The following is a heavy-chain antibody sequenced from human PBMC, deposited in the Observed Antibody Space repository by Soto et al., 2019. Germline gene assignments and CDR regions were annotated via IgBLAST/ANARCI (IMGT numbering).Heavy chain of an antibody. CDR1: GFSLTTSGVS. D-gene: IGHD2-21*02. CDR2: IYWDDDK. J-gene: IGHJ3*02. Sequence: QITLKESGPTLVKPTQTLTLTCTFSGFSLTTSGVSVGWIRQPPGKALEWLALIYWDDDKRYSASLKCRLTITKDTSRNQVVLKMTNMDPMDTGTYYCAHFAAVGTHCGGDCVDAFDIWGQGTMVTVSS. V-gene: IGHV2-5*02. CDR3: AHFAAVGTHCGGDCVDAFDI.